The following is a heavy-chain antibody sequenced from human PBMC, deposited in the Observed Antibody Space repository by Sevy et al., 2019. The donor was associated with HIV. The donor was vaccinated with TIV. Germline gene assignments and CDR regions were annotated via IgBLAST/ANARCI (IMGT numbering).Heavy chain of an antibody. Sequence: GGSLRLSCAASGFTFSNAWMSWVRQAPGKGLEWVGRVKSKTAGGTTDYPAPVKGRFIISSEDSNNTLYLQMNSLKAEDTAVYYCATGAQFSGSVFDYWGQGTLVTVSS. CDR1: GFTFSNAW. D-gene: IGHD5-12*01. J-gene: IGHJ4*02. V-gene: IGHV3-15*01. CDR2: VKSKTAGGTT. CDR3: ATGAQFSGSVFDY.